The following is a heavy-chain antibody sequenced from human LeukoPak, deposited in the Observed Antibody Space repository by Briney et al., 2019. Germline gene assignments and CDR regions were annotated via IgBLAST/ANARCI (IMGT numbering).Heavy chain of an antibody. CDR2: ISAYNGNT. V-gene: IGHV1-18*01. J-gene: IGHJ4*02. Sequence: ASVKVSCKASGYTFTSYGISWVRQAPGQGLEWMGWISAYNGNTNYAQKLQGRVTITADESTSTAYMELSSLRSEDTAVYYCARGGSGWYAPMDYWGQGTLVTVSS. CDR1: GYTFTSYG. CDR3: ARGGSGWYAPMDY. D-gene: IGHD6-19*01.